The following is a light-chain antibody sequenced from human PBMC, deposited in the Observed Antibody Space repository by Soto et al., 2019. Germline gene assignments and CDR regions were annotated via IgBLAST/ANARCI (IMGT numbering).Light chain of an antibody. CDR1: SSNIGAGYD. J-gene: IGLJ3*02. CDR3: QSHDSSLSAWV. V-gene: IGLV1-40*01. CDR2: GNT. Sequence: QSVVTQPPSVSGAPGQRVTISCTGASSNIGAGYDVHWYQHLPGTVPKLLIYGNTNRPSGVPDRFSGSKSGTSASLAITGLQAEDEADYYCQSHDSSLSAWVFGGGTKLTVL.